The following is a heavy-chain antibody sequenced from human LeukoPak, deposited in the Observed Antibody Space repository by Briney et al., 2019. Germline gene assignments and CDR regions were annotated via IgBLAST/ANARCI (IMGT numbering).Heavy chain of an antibody. CDR2: INSDGSST. D-gene: IGHD5/OR15-5a*01. J-gene: IGHJ4*02. V-gene: IGHV3-74*01. CDR1: GFTFSSYW. CDR3: ARGGGYSVYGY. Sequence: GGSLRLSCAASGFTFSSYWMHWVRQAPGKRLVWVSRINSDGSSTSYADSVKGRFTISRDNAKTTLYLQMNSLRAEVTAVYYCARGGGYSVYGYWGQGTLVTVSS.